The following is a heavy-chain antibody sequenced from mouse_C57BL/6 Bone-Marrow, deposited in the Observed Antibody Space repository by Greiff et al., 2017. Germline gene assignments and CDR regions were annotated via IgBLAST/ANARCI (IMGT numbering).Heavy chain of an antibody. CDR3: AIYYYGSSDAMDY. CDR1: GYTFTDYY. V-gene: IGHV1-76*01. J-gene: IGHJ4*01. D-gene: IGHD1-1*01. CDR2: IYPGSGNT. Sequence: VQLQQSGAELVRPGASVKLSCKASGYTFTDYYINWVKQRPGQGLEWIARIYPGSGNTYYNEKFKGKATLTAEKSSSTAYMQLSSLTSEDSAVYFCAIYYYGSSDAMDYWGQGTSVTVSS.